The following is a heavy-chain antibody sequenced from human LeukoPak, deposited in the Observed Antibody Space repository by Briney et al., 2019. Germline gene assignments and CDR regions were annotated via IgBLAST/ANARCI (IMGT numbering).Heavy chain of an antibody. CDR2: IKSKTDGGTT. J-gene: IGHJ4*02. Sequence: GRSLRLSCAASGFTFSSYAMHWVRQAPGKGLEWVGRIKSKTDGGTTDYAAPVKGRFTISRDDSKNTLYLQMNSLKTEDTAVYYCTTDRVGYYGSGSYFADYWGQGTLVTVSS. D-gene: IGHD3-10*01. CDR1: GFTFSSYA. V-gene: IGHV3-15*01. CDR3: TTDRVGYYGSGSYFADY.